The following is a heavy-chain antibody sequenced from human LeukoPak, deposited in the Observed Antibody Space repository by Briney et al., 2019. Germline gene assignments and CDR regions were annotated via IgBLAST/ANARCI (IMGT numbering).Heavy chain of an antibody. J-gene: IGHJ6*02. V-gene: IGHV3-53*04. Sequence: GGSLRLSCAASGFTVSSNYMSWVRQAPGKGLEWVSVIYSGGSTYYADSVKGRFTISRHNSKNTLYLQMNSLRAEDTAVYCCASSQIYGLRFNYYYYGMDVWGQGTTVTVSS. CDR1: GFTVSSNY. D-gene: IGHD5-12*01. CDR2: IYSGGST. CDR3: ASSQIYGLRFNYYYYGMDV.